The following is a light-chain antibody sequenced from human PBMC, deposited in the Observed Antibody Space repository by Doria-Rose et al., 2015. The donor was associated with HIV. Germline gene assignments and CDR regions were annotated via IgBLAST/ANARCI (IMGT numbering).Light chain of an antibody. CDR3: HQYGTSWT. J-gene: IGKJ1*01. CDR2: DRS. V-gene: IGKV3-20*01. CDR1: QSFSSTY. Sequence: EIVLTQSPGTLSLSPGERATLSCRASQSFSSTYLAWYKQKPGQAPSLLIYDRSTRATGIPDRCSASGSGTDFTLTINRLEPEDFALYYCHQYGTSWTFGQETKVEI.